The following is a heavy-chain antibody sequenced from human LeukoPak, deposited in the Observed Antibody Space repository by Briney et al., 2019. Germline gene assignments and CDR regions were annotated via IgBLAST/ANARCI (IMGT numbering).Heavy chain of an antibody. CDR2: IYDSEGT. J-gene: IGHJ3*02. CDR3: ARYYFGDAFDI. D-gene: IGHD3-10*01. V-gene: IGHV4-30-2*01. CDR1: GVPISNAGYL. Sequence: SETLSLTCTVSGVPISNAGYLWSWIRQPPGKGLEYIGYIYDSEGTYYNPSLKSRVTVSVDRSKNQFSLKLSSVTAADTAVYYCARYYFGDAFDIWGQGTMVTVSS.